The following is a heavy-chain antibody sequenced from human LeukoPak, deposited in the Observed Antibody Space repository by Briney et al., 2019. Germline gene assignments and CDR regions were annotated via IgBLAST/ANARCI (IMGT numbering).Heavy chain of an antibody. Sequence: SETLSLTCAVYGGSFSGYYLSWIRQPPGKGLEWIGEINHSGSTNYNPSLKSRVTISVDTSKNQFSLKLSSVTAADTAVYYCARIKTPRYCSSTSCESSYFDYWGQGTLVTVSS. J-gene: IGHJ4*02. V-gene: IGHV4-34*01. D-gene: IGHD2-2*01. CDR3: ARIKTPRYCSSTSCESSYFDY. CDR2: INHSGST. CDR1: GGSFSGYY.